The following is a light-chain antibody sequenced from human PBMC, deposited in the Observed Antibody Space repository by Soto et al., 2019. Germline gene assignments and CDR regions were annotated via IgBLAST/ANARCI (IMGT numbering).Light chain of an antibody. V-gene: IGKV3-11*01. Sequence: EVVLTQSPVTLSLCPGERATLSSRASQSFRGLLAWYQQKPGQAPRLLIYDAYNRATGIPPRFSGSGSGTVFTLTISSLEPEDSAVYYCQQRHMWPITFGQGTRLEIK. CDR1: QSFRGL. CDR3: QQRHMWPIT. CDR2: DAY. J-gene: IGKJ5*01.